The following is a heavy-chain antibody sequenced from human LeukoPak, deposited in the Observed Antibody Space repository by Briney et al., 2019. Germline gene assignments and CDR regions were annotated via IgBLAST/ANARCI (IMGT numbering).Heavy chain of an antibody. CDR3: ARDRIAAQYYYYGMDV. CDR2: IYYSGST. J-gene: IGHJ6*02. Sequence: PSETLSLTCTVSGGSISSYYWSWIQQPPGKGLEWIGYIYYSGSTNYNPSLKSRVTISVDTSKNQFSLKLSSVTAADTAVYYCARDRIAAQYYYYGMDVWGQGTTVTVSS. D-gene: IGHD6-6*01. CDR1: GGSISSYY. V-gene: IGHV4-59*01.